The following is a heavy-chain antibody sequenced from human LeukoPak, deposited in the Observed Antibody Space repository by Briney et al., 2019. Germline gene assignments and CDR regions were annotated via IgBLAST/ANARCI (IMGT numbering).Heavy chain of an antibody. D-gene: IGHD2-2*03. CDR2: IYYSGST. Sequence: SETLSLTCTVSGGSISSYYWSWIRQPPGKGLEWIGYIYYSGSTNYNPSLKSRVTISVGTSKNQFSLKLSSVTAADTAVYYCASFPLDEYYFDYWGQGTLVTVSS. V-gene: IGHV4-59*01. CDR1: GGSISSYY. CDR3: ASFPLDEYYFDY. J-gene: IGHJ4*02.